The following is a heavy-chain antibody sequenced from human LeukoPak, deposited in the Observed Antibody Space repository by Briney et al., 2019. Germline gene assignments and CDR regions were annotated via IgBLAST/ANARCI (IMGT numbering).Heavy chain of an antibody. V-gene: IGHV3-64D*06. CDR1: GFTFSSYA. CDR2: ISSNGGST. CDR3: CSGSYYEWFDP. D-gene: IGHD1-26*01. Sequence: GGSLRLSCSASGFTFSSYAMHWVRQASGKGLEYVSAISSNGGSTYYADSVKGRFTISRDNSKNTLYLQMSSLRAEDTAVYYCCSGSYYEWFDPWGQGTLVTVSS. J-gene: IGHJ5*02.